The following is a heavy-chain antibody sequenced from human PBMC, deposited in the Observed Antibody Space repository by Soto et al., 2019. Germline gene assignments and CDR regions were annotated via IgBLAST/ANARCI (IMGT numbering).Heavy chain of an antibody. V-gene: IGHV1-3*01. CDR3: ARVGAAAGPYYFGY. D-gene: IGHD6-13*01. Sequence: ASVKVSCKASGYTFTSYAMHWVRQAPGQRLEWMGWINAGNGNTKYSQKFQGRVTITRDTSASTAYMELSSLRSEDTAVYYCARVGAAAGPYYFGYWGQGTLVTVSS. J-gene: IGHJ4*02. CDR2: INAGNGNT. CDR1: GYTFTSYA.